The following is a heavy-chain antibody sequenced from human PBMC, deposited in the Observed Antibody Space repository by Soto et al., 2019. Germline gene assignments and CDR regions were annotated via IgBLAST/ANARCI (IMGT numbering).Heavy chain of an antibody. Sequence: ASVKVSCNASGYTFTSYYMHWVRQAPGQGLEWMGIINPSGGSTSYAQKFQGRVTMTRDTSTSTVYMELSSLRSEDTAVYYCARDRGIVVVIQLYYFDYWRQGTLVTVSS. CDR1: GYTFTSYY. CDR2: INPSGGST. D-gene: IGHD3-22*01. J-gene: IGHJ4*02. V-gene: IGHV1-46*01. CDR3: ARDRGIVVVIQLYYFDY.